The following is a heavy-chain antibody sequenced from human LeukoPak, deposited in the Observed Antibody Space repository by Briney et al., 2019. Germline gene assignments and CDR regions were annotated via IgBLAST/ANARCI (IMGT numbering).Heavy chain of an antibody. V-gene: IGHV3-13*03. CDR3: ARGLAHYYDSSGYYYLDY. D-gene: IGHD3-22*01. Sequence: PGGSLRLSCAACGFTFSSYDMHWVRQATGKGLEWVSAIGTAGDTYYPGSVKGQFTISRENAKNSLYLQMNSLRAEDTAVYYCARGLAHYYDSSGYYYLDYWGQGTLVTVSS. CDR2: IGTAGDT. J-gene: IGHJ4*02. CDR1: GFTFSSYD.